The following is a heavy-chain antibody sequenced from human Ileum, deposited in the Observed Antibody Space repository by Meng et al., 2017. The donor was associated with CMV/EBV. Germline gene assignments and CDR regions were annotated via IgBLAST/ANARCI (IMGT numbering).Heavy chain of an antibody. CDR3: ARDGKGTAMVTFGMDV. D-gene: IGHD5-18*01. J-gene: IGHJ6*02. Sequence: ASVKVFCKASGYTFTSYDINWVRQDTGQGLEWMGWMNPNSGNTGYAQKFQGRVNITRNTSISTAYMELSSLRSEDTAVYYCARDGKGTAMVTFGMDVWGQGTTVTVSS. V-gene: IGHV1-8*03. CDR2: MNPNSGNT. CDR1: GYTFTSYD.